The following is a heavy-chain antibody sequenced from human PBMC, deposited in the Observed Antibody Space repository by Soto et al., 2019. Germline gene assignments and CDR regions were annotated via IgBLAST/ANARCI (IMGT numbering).Heavy chain of an antibody. CDR1: GGSVSSNDYY. D-gene: IGHD2-15*01. J-gene: IGHJ4*02. CDR2: IDYNGVT. Sequence: SETLSLTCSVSGGSVSSNDYYWGWIRQPPAKGLEWIGNIDYNGVTSYNPSLKTRLTISRETSKNQFSLSLTSVTAADTALYSCGKILGAATTNTDYDSWGPGILVTVSS. V-gene: IGHV4-39*01. CDR3: GKILGAATTNTDYDS.